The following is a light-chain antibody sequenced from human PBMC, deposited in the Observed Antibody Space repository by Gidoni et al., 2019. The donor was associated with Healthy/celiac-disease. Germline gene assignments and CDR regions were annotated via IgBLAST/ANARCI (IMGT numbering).Light chain of an antibody. J-gene: IGKJ2*01. V-gene: IGKV3-11*01. CDR3: QQRSNWPPYT. CDR1: QSVSSY. Sequence: EIVLTQSPATLSWSPGERATLSCRASQSVSSYLAWYQQKPRQAPRLLIYDASNRATGIPARFSGSGSGTDFTLNISSLEPADFAVYYCQQRSNWPPYTFGQGTKLEIK. CDR2: DAS.